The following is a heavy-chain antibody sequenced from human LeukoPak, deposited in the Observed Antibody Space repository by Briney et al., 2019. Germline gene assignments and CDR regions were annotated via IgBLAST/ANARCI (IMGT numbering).Heavy chain of an antibody. V-gene: IGHV1-69*04. CDR2: IIPIFGIA. CDR3: ASLDGYCSGGSCYSPDYYGMDV. J-gene: IGHJ6*02. Sequence: SVKVSCKASGGTFSSYAISWVRQAPGQGLEWMGRIIPIFGIANCAQKFQGRVTITADKSTSTAYMELSSLRSEDTAVYYCASLDGYCSGGSCYSPDYYGMDVWGQGTTVTVSS. D-gene: IGHD2-15*01. CDR1: GGTFSSYA.